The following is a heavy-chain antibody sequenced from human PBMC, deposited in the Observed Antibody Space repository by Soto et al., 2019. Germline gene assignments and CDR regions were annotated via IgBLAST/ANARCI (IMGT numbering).Heavy chain of an antibody. D-gene: IGHD4-4*01. V-gene: IGHV3-30-3*01. J-gene: IGHJ5*02. CDR3: ARGGLQGPFDP. Sequence: GGSLRLSCAASGFTFSSYAMHWVRQAPGKGLEWVAVISYDGSNKYYADSVKGRFTISRDNSKNTLYLQMNSLRAEDTAVYYCARGGLQGPFDPWGQGTLVTVSS. CDR1: GFTFSSYA. CDR2: ISYDGSNK.